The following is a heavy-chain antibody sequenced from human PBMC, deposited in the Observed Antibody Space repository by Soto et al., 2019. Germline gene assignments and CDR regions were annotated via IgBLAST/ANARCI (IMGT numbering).Heavy chain of an antibody. CDR3: ANRGD. CDR1: GFSVSSDF. V-gene: IGHV3-66*01. J-gene: IGHJ4*02. CDR2: IYPDSRT. Sequence: EVQLVESGGGLVQPGGSLRLSCAASGFSVSSDFMIWVRQAPGKGLDWVSSIYPDSRTFHAESVKGRFTISRDSSKNTLYLQMNSLRVADTAVYYCANRGDWGQGALVTVSS.